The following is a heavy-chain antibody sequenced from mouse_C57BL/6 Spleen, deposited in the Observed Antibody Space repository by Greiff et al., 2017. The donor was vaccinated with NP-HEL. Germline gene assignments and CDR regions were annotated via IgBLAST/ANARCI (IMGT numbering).Heavy chain of an antibody. CDR2: INSDGGST. J-gene: IGHJ4*01. D-gene: IGHD2-4*01. CDR3: ASGGGLRRGDAMDY. Sequence: EVQLVESGGGLVQPGESLKLSCESNEYEFPSHDMSWVRKTPEKRLELVAAINSDGGSTYYPDTMERRFIISRDNTKKTLYLQMSSLRSEDTALYYCASGGGLRRGDAMDYWGQGTSVTVSS. CDR1: EYEFPSHD. V-gene: IGHV5-2*01.